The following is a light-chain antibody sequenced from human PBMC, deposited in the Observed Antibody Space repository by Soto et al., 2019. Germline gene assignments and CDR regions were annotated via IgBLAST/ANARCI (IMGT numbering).Light chain of an antibody. Sequence: DIQMTQSPSSVSASVGDSVTITCRASQSVRAWLAWYQQKEGKAPKHLIYGATSLLRGVPRRFSGSGSGTDFTLTISGLLPEDFATYYCQQGNSLPLTFGGGTKVEIK. CDR3: QQGNSLPLT. CDR1: QSVRAW. V-gene: IGKV1D-12*01. CDR2: GAT. J-gene: IGKJ4*01.